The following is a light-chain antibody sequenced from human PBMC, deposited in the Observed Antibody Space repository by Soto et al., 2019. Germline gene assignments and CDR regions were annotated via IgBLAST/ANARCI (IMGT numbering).Light chain of an antibody. Sequence: AIQVPQAPPSLSASVDDSATITCRASQDIRVDLGWLQQRPGHAPNLRIDAASTLHTWVPSTVTGRGSVTDFPLSISHLQRADVLNSVCLQDYDFPYSVGEGKKLDI. CDR2: AAS. CDR3: LQDYDFPYS. J-gene: IGKJ2*03. V-gene: IGKV1-6*01. CDR1: QDIRVD.